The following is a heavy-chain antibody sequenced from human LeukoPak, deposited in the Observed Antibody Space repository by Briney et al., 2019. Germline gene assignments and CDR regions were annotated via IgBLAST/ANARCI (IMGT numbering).Heavy chain of an antibody. CDR3: ARERRRSGSLDFDY. J-gene: IGHJ4*02. CDR1: GYTFTSYG. V-gene: IGHV1-18*01. D-gene: IGHD1-26*01. Sequence: GASVKVSCKASGYTFTSYGISWVRQAPGQGLEWMGWISAYNGNTNYAQKLQGRVTMTTDTSTSTAYMELRSLRSDNTAVYYCARERRRSGSLDFDYWGQGTLVTVSS. CDR2: ISAYNGNT.